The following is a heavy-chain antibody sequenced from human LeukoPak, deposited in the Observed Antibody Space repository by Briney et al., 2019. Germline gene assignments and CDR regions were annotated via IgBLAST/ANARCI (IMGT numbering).Heavy chain of an antibody. CDR1: GFTFSSYW. Sequence: GGSLRLSCAASGFTFSSYWMSWVRQAPGRGLEWVANIKQDGSEKYYVDSVKGRFTISRDDAKNSLYLQMNSLRAEDTAVYYCARGLANGWSFDYWGQGTLVTVSS. V-gene: IGHV3-7*01. D-gene: IGHD6-19*01. J-gene: IGHJ4*02. CDR2: IKQDGSEK. CDR3: ARGLANGWSFDY.